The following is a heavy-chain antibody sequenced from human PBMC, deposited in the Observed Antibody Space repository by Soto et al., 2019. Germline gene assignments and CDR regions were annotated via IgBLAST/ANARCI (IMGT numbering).Heavy chain of an antibody. CDR1: GYTFTSYY. CDR3: AKSTQDGITMIVVVNKGYFDY. Sequence: ASVKVSCKASGYTFTSYYMHWVRQAPGQGLEWMGIINPSGGSTSYAQKFQGRVTMTRDTSTSTVYMELSSLRAEDTAVYYCAKSTQDGITMIVVVNKGYFDYRGQGTLVTVSS. D-gene: IGHD3-22*01. CDR2: INPSGGST. J-gene: IGHJ4*02. V-gene: IGHV1-46*01.